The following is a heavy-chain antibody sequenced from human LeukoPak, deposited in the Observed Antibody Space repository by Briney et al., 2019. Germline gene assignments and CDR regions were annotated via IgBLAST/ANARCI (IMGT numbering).Heavy chain of an antibody. D-gene: IGHD2-2*01. CDR2: IIPILGIA. V-gene: IGHV1-69*04. Sequence: SVKVSCKASGGTFSSYAISWVRQAPGQGLEWMGRIIPILGIANYAQRFQGRVTITADKSTSTAYMELSSLRSEDTAVYYCARRYCSSTSCYSGDYYFDYWGQGTLVTVSS. J-gene: IGHJ4*02. CDR1: GGTFSSYA. CDR3: ARRYCSSTSCYSGDYYFDY.